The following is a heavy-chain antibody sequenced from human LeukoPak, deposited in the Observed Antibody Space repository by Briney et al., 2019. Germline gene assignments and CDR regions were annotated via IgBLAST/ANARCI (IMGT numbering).Heavy chain of an antibody. CDR2: INPSGGST. CDR1: GYTFTSYY. CDR3: LVLGYCSGGSCPPNAFDI. D-gene: IGHD2-15*01. J-gene: IGHJ3*02. V-gene: IGHV1-46*01. Sequence: VSVKVSCKASGYTFTSYYMHWVRQAPGQGLEWMGIINPSGGSTSYAQKFQGRVTMTRDTSTSTVYMELSSLRSEDTAVYYCLVLGYCSGGSCPPNAFDIWGQGTMVTVSS.